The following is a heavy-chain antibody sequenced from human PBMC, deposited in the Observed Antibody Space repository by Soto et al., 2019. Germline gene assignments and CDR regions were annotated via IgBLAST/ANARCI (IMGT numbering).Heavy chain of an antibody. J-gene: IGHJ4*02. CDR1: GDTFTDYY. Sequence: QVQLIQSGAEVKKPGASVKVSCKASGDTFTDYYIHWVRQAPGQGLEWMGTVNPSGGHTTYAQHFLGRGTMTRDTSTSTLYMELTSLTSDDTAIYYCARGGHVLVVTAALDHWGQGTLVTVSS. CDR2: VNPSGGHT. D-gene: IGHD2-21*02. CDR3: ARGGHVLVVTAALDH. V-gene: IGHV1-46*01.